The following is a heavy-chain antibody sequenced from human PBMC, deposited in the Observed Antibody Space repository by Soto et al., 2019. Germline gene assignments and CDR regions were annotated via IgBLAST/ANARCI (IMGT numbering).Heavy chain of an antibody. V-gene: IGHV4-34*01. J-gene: IGHJ6*02. CDR1: GGSFSGYY. CDR3: ARDRRGGGSPRYYYYYGMDV. D-gene: IGHD2-15*01. CDR2: INHSGST. Sequence: SETLSLTCAVYGGSFSGYYWSWIRQPPGKGLEWIGEINHSGSTNYNPSLKSRVTISVDTSKNQFSLKLSSVTAAATAVYYCARDRRGGGSPRYYYYYGMDVWGQGTTVTVSS.